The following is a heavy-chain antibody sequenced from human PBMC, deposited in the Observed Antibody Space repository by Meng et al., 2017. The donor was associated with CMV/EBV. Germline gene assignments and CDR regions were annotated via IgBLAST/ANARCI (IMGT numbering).Heavy chain of an antibody. CDR1: GGSISSYY. D-gene: IGHD1-7*01. V-gene: IGHV4-59*01. Sequence: GSLRLSCTVSGGSISSYYWSWIRQPPGKGLEWIGYIYYSGSTNYNPPLKSRVTISVDTSKNQFSLKLSSVTAADTAVYYCARYNWNFDYYYGMDVWGQGTTVTVSS. J-gene: IGHJ6*02. CDR2: IYYSGST. CDR3: ARYNWNFDYYYGMDV.